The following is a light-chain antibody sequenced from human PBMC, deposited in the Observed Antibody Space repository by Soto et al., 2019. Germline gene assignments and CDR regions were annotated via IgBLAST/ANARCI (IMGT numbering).Light chain of an antibody. V-gene: IGKV3-11*01. J-gene: IGKJ4*01. CDR3: QQRSNWPPLT. CDR2: DAS. CDR1: QSVSSY. Sequence: EIVLTQSPGTLSLSPGERATLSCRASQSVSSYLAWYQQKPGQAPRLLIYDASNRATGIPARFSGSGSGTDFTLTIRSLEPEDFAVYYCQQRSNWPPLTFGGGTKGDIK.